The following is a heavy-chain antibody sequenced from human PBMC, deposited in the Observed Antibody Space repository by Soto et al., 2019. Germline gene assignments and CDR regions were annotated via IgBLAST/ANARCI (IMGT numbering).Heavy chain of an antibody. CDR1: GGSISSGGYY. V-gene: IGHV4-31*03. Sequence: QVQLQESGPGLVKPSQTLSLTCTVSGGSISSGGYYWSWIRQHPGKGLEWIGYTHYSGSTYYNPSIKGRVTLSVDTSKNQFALKLSSVTAADTAVYYGARSGLQLDFDYWGQGTLVTVSS. J-gene: IGHJ4*02. CDR3: ARSGLQLDFDY. D-gene: IGHD1-1*01. CDR2: THYSGST.